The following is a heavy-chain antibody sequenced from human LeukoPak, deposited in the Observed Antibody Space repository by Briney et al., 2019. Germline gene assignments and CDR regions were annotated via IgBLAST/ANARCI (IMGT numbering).Heavy chain of an antibody. CDR2: INPSGGST. D-gene: IGHD3-10*01. Sequence: ASVKVSCKASGYTFTNYYMHWVRQAPGQGLEWMGTINPSGGSTTYAQKFQGRVTMTRDTSTSTVYMELSSLRSEDTAVYDCARDHGSAYYRVPRHWGQGTLVTVSS. V-gene: IGHV1-46*01. J-gene: IGHJ4*02. CDR3: ARDHGSAYYRVPRH. CDR1: GYTFTNYY.